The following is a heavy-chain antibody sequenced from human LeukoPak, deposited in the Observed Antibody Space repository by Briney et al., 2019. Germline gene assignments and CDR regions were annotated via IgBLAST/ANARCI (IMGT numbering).Heavy chain of an antibody. CDR2: ISYDGSNK. J-gene: IGHJ4*02. D-gene: IGHD3-22*01. CDR1: GFTFSSYA. CDR3: ARDGDYYDSSGYFDY. Sequence: GGSLRLSCAASGFTFSSYAMYWVRQAPGKGLEWVAVISYDGSNKYYADSVKGRFTMSRDNSKNTLYLQTNSPRVEDTAVYYCARDGDYYDSSGYFDYWGQGTLVTVSS. V-gene: IGHV3-30*04.